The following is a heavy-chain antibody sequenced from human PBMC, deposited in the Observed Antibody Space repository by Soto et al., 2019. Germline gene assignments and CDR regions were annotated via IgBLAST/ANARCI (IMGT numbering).Heavy chain of an antibody. CDR3: AKGKYSGGWRYFDY. V-gene: IGHV3-23*01. Sequence: PGGSLRLSCAASGFTFSSYWMSWVRQAPGKGLEWVSAISGSGGSTYYADSVKGRFTTSRDNSKNTLYLQMNSLRAEDTAVYYCAKGKYSGGWRYFDYWGKGTVVPVSS. J-gene: IGHJ4*02. CDR2: ISGSGGST. CDR1: GFTFSSYW. D-gene: IGHD6-19*01.